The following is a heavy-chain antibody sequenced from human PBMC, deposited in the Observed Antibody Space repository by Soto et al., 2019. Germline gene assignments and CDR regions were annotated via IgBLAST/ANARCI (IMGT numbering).Heavy chain of an antibody. CDR2: IHYSGST. Sequence: LSLTCTVSGGSISSGGYYWSWIRQHPGKGLEWIGYIHYSGSTYYNPSLKSRVTISVDTSKNQFSLKLSSVTAADTAVYYCARDLRSYYYYYMDVWGKGTTVTVSS. J-gene: IGHJ6*03. V-gene: IGHV4-31*03. CDR1: GGSISSGGYY. D-gene: IGHD3-10*01. CDR3: ARDLRSYYYYYMDV.